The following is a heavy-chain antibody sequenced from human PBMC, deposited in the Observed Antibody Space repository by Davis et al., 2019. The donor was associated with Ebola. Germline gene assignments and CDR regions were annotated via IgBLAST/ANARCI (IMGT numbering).Heavy chain of an antibody. J-gene: IGHJ1*01. CDR1: GLTFSSYW. CDR3: ARNLGSSWYFEYFQH. Sequence: GGSLRLSCPASGLTFSSYWMSWVRPAPGKGLEWVANIKQDGSEKYYVDSVKGRFTISRDNAKNSMYLQMNSLRAEDTAVYYCARNLGSSWYFEYFQHWGQGTLVTVSS. CDR2: IKQDGSEK. D-gene: IGHD6-13*01. V-gene: IGHV3-7*01.